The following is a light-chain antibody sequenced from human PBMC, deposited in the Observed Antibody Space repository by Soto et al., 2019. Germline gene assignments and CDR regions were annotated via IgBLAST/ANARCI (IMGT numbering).Light chain of an antibody. CDR1: QSVFNNH. J-gene: IGKJ1*01. Sequence: EIVLPQPPGTLSLSPGERATLSCRASQSVFNNHIGWYQQKPGQAPRRLIFGASFRATGIPDRFSGSGSGTDFTLTISRLEPEDFAVYYCQQYGSSPTTFGQGTKVAIK. V-gene: IGKV3-20*01. CDR2: GAS. CDR3: QQYGSSPTT.